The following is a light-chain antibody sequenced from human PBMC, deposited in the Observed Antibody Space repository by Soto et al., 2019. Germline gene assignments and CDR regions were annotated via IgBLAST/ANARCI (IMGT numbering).Light chain of an antibody. V-gene: IGKV3-15*01. CDR2: GAS. CDR1: QSVSSN. CDR3: QQYNNWPPWT. J-gene: IGKJ1*01. Sequence: EIVMTQSPATLSVSPGERATLSCRASQSVSSNLAWYQQKPGQAPRLLIYGASTRATGIPARFSGSGSGTELTLTISSLQSEDFAFYYCQQYNNWPPWTFGQGTRVDIK.